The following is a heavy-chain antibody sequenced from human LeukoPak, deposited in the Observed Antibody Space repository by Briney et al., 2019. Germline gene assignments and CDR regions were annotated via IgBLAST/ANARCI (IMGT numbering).Heavy chain of an antibody. CDR3: ARGEEWSTPFDY. CDR1: GGSISSGDYY. D-gene: IGHD3-3*01. Sequence: NTSETLSLTCTVSGGSISSGDYYWSWIRQPPGKGLEWIGYIYYSGSTYYNPSLKSRVTISLDTSKNQFSLRLNSMTAADTAVYYCARGEEWSTPFDYWGQGTLVTVSS. V-gene: IGHV4-30-4*01. J-gene: IGHJ4*02. CDR2: IYYSGST.